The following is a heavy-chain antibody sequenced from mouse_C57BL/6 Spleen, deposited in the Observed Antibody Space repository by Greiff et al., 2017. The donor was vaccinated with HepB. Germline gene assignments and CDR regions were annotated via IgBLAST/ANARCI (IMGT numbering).Heavy chain of an antibody. CDR1: GYTFTDYY. D-gene: IGHD2-1*01. V-gene: IGHV1-26*01. CDR3: ARDGKREYAMDY. Sequence: EVQLQQSGPELVKPGASVKISCKASGYTFTDYYMNWVKQSHGKSLEWIGDINPNNGGTSYNQKFKGKATLTVDKSSSTAYMELRSLTSEDSAVYYCARDGKREYAMDYWGQGTSVTVSS. J-gene: IGHJ4*01. CDR2: INPNNGGT.